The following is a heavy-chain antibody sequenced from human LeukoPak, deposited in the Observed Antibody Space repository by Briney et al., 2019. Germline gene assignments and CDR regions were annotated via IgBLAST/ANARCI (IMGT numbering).Heavy chain of an antibody. CDR3: ARSIGLTGGGVDV. CDR1: GFTFSDYN. J-gene: IGHJ6*02. V-gene: IGHV3-11*01. CDR2: ITDSGNII. Sequence: PGGSLRLSCAASGFTFSDYNMNWVRQAPGKGLEWVSYITDSGNIIHYADSVKGRFTISRDNAKNSLYLQMNSLRAEDTAVYYCARSIGLTGGGVDVWGQGTTVTVSS. D-gene: IGHD3-9*01.